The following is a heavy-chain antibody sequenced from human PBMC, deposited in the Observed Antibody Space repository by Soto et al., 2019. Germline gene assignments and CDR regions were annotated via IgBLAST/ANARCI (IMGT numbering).Heavy chain of an antibody. V-gene: IGHV3-33*01. J-gene: IGHJ4*02. CDR3: ARVRSNCYLDY. CDR1: GFTFSSYG. CDR2: IWYDGSNK. D-gene: IGHD2-21*02. Sequence: GGSLRLSCAASGFTFSSYGMHWVRQAPGKGLEWVAVIWYDGSNKYYADSVKGRFTISRDNSKNTLYLQMNSLRAEDTAVYYCARVRSNCYLDYWGQRTLVTVSS.